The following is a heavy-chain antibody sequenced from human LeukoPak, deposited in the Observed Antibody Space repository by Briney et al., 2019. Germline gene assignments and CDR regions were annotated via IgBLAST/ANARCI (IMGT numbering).Heavy chain of an antibody. CDR1: GFTFSSYS. CDR2: ISSSSSYI. D-gene: IGHD3-10*01. Sequence: PGGSLRLSCAASGFTFSSYSMNWVRQAPGKGLEWVSFISSSSSYIYYADSVKGRFTISRDNAKNSLYLQMNSLRAEDTAVYYCARVVGNDLWFGELLPLNWFDPWGQGTLVTVSS. J-gene: IGHJ5*02. CDR3: ARVVGNDLWFGELLPLNWFDP. V-gene: IGHV3-21*01.